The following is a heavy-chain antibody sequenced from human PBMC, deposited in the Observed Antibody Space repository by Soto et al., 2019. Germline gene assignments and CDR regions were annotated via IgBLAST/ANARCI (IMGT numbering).Heavy chain of an antibody. CDR1: GFTFGDYS. Sequence: GGSLRLSCTASGFTFGDYSVIWFRQAPGKGLEWVGYITSKAYRGTTQYAATVKGRFTISRDDSKSIAYLQMNSLKTDDTAVYYCSRVPPNNRGAPLDYWGQGTLVTVSS. V-gene: IGHV3-49*03. J-gene: IGHJ4*02. CDR3: SRVPPNNRGAPLDY. CDR2: ITSKAYRGTT. D-gene: IGHD3-10*01.